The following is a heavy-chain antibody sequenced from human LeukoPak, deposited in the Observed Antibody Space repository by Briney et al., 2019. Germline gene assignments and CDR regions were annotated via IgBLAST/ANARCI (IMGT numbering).Heavy chain of an antibody. V-gene: IGHV5-51*01. Sequence: KVSCKASGYTFTSYWIGWVRQMPGKGLEWMGIIYPGDSDTRYSPSFQGQVTISADKSISTAYLQWSSLKASDTAMYYCARRDYYDMMGLFDYWGQGTLVTVSS. CDR3: ARRDYYDMMGLFDY. CDR2: IYPGDSDT. D-gene: IGHD3-22*01. CDR1: GYTFTSYW. J-gene: IGHJ4*02.